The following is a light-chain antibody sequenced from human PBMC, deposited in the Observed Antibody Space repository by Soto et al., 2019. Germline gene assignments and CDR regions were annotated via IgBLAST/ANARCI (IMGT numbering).Light chain of an antibody. V-gene: IGKV3-20*01. Sequence: EIVLTQSPGTLSLSPGERATLSCRASQSVSSSYLGWYQQKPGQAPRLLIYGASIRATGIPDRFSGSGSGTDFTLTISRLEPEDLAVYYCQQYGSSHFTFGPGTKVDI. CDR1: QSVSSSY. CDR2: GAS. J-gene: IGKJ3*01. CDR3: QQYGSSHFT.